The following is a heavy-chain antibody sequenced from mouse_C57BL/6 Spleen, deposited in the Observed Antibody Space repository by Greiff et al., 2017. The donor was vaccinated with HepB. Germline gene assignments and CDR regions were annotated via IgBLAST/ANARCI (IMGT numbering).Heavy chain of an antibody. Sequence: QVQLQQPGAELVKPGASVKLSCKASGYTFTSYWMQWVKQRPGQGLEWIGEIDPSDSYTNYNQKFKGKATLTVDTSSSTAYMQLSSLTSEDSAVYYCARSPGNYSYWGQGTTLTVSS. V-gene: IGHV1-50*01. CDR1: GYTFTSYW. J-gene: IGHJ2*01. D-gene: IGHD2-1*01. CDR2: IDPSDSYT. CDR3: ARSPGNYSY.